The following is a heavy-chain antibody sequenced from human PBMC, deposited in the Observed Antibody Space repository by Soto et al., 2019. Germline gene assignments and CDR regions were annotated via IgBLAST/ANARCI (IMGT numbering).Heavy chain of an antibody. D-gene: IGHD3-10*01. Sequence: PGESLKISCKGSGYNFAGYWIAWVRQMPGKGLELMGIIYPSDSDTRYRPSFQGQVTISADKSISSAYLQMNSLRAEDTAVYYCARAHFGHYYFDYWGQGTLVTVSS. CDR3: ARAHFGHYYFDY. J-gene: IGHJ4*02. V-gene: IGHV5-51*01. CDR1: GYNFAGYW. CDR2: IYPSDSDT.